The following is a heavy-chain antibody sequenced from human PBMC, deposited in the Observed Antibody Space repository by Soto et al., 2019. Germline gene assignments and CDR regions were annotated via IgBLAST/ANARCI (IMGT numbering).Heavy chain of an antibody. CDR1: GGSISSSNW. J-gene: IGHJ4*02. D-gene: IGHD4-4*01. CDR2: IYHSGST. Sequence: SETLSLTCAVSGGSISSSNWWSWVRQPPGKGLEWIGEIYHSGSTNYNPSLKSRVTISVDKSKNQFSLKLSSVTAADTAVYYCAREAVHDYSTLYYFDYWGQGTLVTVS. CDR3: AREAVHDYSTLYYFDY. V-gene: IGHV4-4*02.